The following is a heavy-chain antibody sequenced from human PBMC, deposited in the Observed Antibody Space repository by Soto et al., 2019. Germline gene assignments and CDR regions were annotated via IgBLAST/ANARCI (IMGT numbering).Heavy chain of an antibody. V-gene: IGHV3-72*01. CDR2: SRNKANSYST. CDR3: AKFSVSDTRGLDY. Sequence: EVQLVESGGGLVQPGGSLRLSCAASGFTFSDHYMDWVRQAPGKGLEWVGRSRNKANSYSTEYAASVKGRFTISRDESKNSLYLQMNSLKTEDTAVYYGAKFSVSDTRGLDYWGQVTLVTVSS. D-gene: IGHD1-26*01. CDR1: GFTFSDHY. J-gene: IGHJ4*02.